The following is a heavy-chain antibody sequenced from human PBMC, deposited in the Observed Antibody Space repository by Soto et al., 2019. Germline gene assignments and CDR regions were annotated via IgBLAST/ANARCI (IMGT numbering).Heavy chain of an antibody. CDR1: GVTLTSYD. CDR2: KTYDGINT. CDR3: SRITRYCSGGDCHA. D-gene: IGHD2-15*01. V-gene: IGHV3-30*03. Sequence: VGSLRPSCQASGVTLTSYDRHWVRQAPCKGPEWVAIKTYDGINTYDADSVRGRFTSSRDNSKDTPYLQVDSLRSEDTAIYYCSRITRYCSGGDCHAWGQGTQVTVSS. J-gene: IGHJ5*02.